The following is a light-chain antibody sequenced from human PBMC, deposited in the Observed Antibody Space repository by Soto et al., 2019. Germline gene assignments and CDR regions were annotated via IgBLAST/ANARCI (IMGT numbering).Light chain of an antibody. CDR1: QGISSW. V-gene: IGKV1-12*01. CDR3: QQANSVPLT. Sequence: DIQMTQSPSSVSASVGDRVTITCRASQGISSWLAWYQQKPGKAPKLLIYASSLQSGVPSRFSGSGSGTDFTLTISSLQPDEFATYYCQQANSVPLTFGGGTKVEIK. CDR2: AS. J-gene: IGKJ4*01.